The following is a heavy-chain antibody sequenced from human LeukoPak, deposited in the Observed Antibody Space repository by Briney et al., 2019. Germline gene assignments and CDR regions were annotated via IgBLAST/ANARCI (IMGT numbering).Heavy chain of an antibody. CDR3: AKAISSSWYGYFQH. Sequence: GGSLRLSCAASGFTFSSYAMSWVRQAPGKGLEWVSAISGSGGSTYYAGSVKGRFTISRDNSKNTLYLQMNSLRAEDTAVYYCAKAISSSWYGYFQHWGQGTLVTVSS. J-gene: IGHJ1*01. V-gene: IGHV3-23*01. CDR2: ISGSGGST. CDR1: GFTFSSYA. D-gene: IGHD6-13*01.